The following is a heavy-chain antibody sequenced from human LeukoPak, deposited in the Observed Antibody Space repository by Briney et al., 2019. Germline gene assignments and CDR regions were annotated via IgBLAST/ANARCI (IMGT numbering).Heavy chain of an antibody. D-gene: IGHD1-14*01. Sequence: GGSLRLSCAASGFTFSSNWMHWVRQGPGKGLVWVSRTNPDGSRTDYAESVKGRFTISRDNAKNTLSLEMNSLGDGDTAVYYCSRDFNGRNDFWGQGTLVTVSS. V-gene: IGHV3-74*01. CDR1: GFTFSSNW. J-gene: IGHJ4*02. CDR2: TNPDGSRT. CDR3: SRDFNGRNDF.